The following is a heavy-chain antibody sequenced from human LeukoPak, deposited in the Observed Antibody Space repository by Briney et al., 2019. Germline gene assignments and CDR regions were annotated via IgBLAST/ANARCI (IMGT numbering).Heavy chain of an antibody. CDR2: ISWNSGSI. D-gene: IGHD2-15*01. V-gene: IGHV3-9*01. CDR1: GFTFDDYA. J-gene: IGHJ4*02. CDR3: AKGYCSGGSCYHDY. Sequence: GRSLRLSCAASGFTFDDYAMHWVRQAPGKGLEWVSGISWNSGSIGHADSVKGRFTISRDNAKSSLYLQMNSLRAEDTALYYCAKGYCSGGSCYHDYWGQGTLVTVSS.